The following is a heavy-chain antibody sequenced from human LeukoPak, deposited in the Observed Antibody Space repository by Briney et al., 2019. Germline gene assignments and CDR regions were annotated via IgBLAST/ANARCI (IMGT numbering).Heavy chain of an antibody. D-gene: IGHD6-19*01. J-gene: IGHJ5*02. CDR2: IYHSGST. V-gene: IGHV4-30-2*01. CDR1: GGSISSGGYY. Sequence: SETLSLTCTVSGGSISSGGYYWSWIRQPPGKGLEWIGYIYHSGSTYYNPSLKSRVTISVDTSKNQFSLKLSSVTAADTAVYYCAGTIAVAGTGWFDPWGQGTLVTVSS. CDR3: AGTIAVAGTGWFDP.